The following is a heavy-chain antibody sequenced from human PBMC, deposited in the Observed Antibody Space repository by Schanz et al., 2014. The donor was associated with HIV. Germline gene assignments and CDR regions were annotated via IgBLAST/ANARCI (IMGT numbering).Heavy chain of an antibody. CDR2: IIPVFGTT. CDR1: GGTFMTYA. CDR3: ARGEVPSLGMDV. Sequence: QVHLVQSGAEVKTPGTSVKVSCKASGGTFMTYAISWVRQAPGQGLEWMGGIIPVFGTTNYAQKFQGRVNMTTDTSTSTAYMELRSLRSDDTAVYYCARGEVPSLGMDVWGQGTTVTVSS. D-gene: IGHD1-26*01. J-gene: IGHJ6*02. V-gene: IGHV1-69*06.